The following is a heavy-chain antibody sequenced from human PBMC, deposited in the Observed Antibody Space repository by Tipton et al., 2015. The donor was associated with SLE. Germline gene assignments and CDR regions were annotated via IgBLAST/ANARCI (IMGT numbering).Heavy chain of an antibody. Sequence: LRLSCSVSGGSISSNYWIWIRQPPGKGLEWIGNMYYVGNTFYNPSLKGRVTMSVDTSKNQFSLNLSSVTAADTAVYYCAREEGQWDAFDIWGQGTVVTVSS. CDR1: GGSISSNY. CDR2: MYYVGNT. D-gene: IGHD2-8*01. J-gene: IGHJ3*02. V-gene: IGHV4-59*01. CDR3: AREEGQWDAFDI.